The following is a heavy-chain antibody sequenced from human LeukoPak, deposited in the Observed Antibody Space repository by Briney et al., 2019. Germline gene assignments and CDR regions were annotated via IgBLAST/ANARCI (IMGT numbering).Heavy chain of an antibody. D-gene: IGHD5-12*01. Sequence: GGSLRLSCAGSGFSFSSYGMHWVRQAPGKGLEWMAFIRSDGSNKYYADSVKGRFTTSRDNSKNTLYLQMNSLRAEDTAVYYCARDPVATIFSSYYFYYMDVWGKGTTVTVSS. CDR2: IRSDGSNK. CDR3: ARDPVATIFSSYYFYYMDV. V-gene: IGHV3-30*02. J-gene: IGHJ6*03. CDR1: GFSFSSYG.